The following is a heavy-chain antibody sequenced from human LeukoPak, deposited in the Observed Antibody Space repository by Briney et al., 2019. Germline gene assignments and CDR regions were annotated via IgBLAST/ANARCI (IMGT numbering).Heavy chain of an antibody. CDR2: ISAYNGNT. J-gene: IGHJ5*02. Sequence: ASVKVSCKASGYTFTSYGISWVRQAPGQGLEWMGWISAYNGNTNYAQKLQGRVTMTTDTSTSTAYMELRSLRSDDTAVYYCARASYDYVWGAKRFDPWGQGTLVTVSS. V-gene: IGHV1-18*01. CDR1: GYTFTSYG. D-gene: IGHD3-16*01. CDR3: ARASYDYVWGAKRFDP.